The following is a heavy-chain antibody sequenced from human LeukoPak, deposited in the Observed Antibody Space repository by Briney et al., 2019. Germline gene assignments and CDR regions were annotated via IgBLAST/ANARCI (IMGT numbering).Heavy chain of an antibody. Sequence: GESLKISCKGSGYSFTSYWIGWVRQMPGKGLDWMGFIYPGDSDTRYSPSFQGQVTISADKSISTAYLQWSSLKASDTAMYYCARYSVGYCSSTSCASHAFDIWGQGTMVTVSS. V-gene: IGHV5-51*01. J-gene: IGHJ3*02. D-gene: IGHD2-2*03. CDR1: GYSFTSYW. CDR2: IYPGDSDT. CDR3: ARYSVGYCSSTSCASHAFDI.